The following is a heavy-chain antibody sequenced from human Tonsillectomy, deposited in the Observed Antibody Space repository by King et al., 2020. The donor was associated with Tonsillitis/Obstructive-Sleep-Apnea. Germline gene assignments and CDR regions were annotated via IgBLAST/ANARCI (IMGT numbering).Heavy chain of an antibody. J-gene: IGHJ3*02. V-gene: IGHV1-46*01. CDR2: INPSGDAT. Sequence: QLVQSGAEVKKPGASVKVSCEASGSTFTAYYIHWVRQAPGQGLEWMGLINPSGDATSYAQRFQGIITVTRDTSTTTVYMELSSLTFEDTAVYYCARESYDILTGTDHAFDIWGQGTMVTVSS. CDR3: ARESYDILTGTDHAFDI. CDR1: GSTFTAYY. D-gene: IGHD3-9*01.